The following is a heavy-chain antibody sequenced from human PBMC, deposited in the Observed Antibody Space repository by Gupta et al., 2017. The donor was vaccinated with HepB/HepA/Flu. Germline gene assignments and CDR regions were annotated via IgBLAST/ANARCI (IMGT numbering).Heavy chain of an antibody. Sequence: EVQLVESGGGLVQPGGSLRLSCAASGFTVSSNYISWVRQAPGKGLEWVSVIYSGGSTYYADSVKGRFTISRDNSKNTLYLQMNSLRAEDTAVYYCARGVAAPNWFDPWGQGTLVTVSS. D-gene: IGHD2-15*01. CDR2: IYSGGST. CDR1: GFTVSSNY. CDR3: ARGVAAPNWFDP. V-gene: IGHV3-66*01. J-gene: IGHJ5*02.